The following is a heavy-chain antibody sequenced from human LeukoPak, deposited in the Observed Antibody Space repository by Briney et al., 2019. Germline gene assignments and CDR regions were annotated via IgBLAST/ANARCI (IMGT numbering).Heavy chain of an antibody. Sequence: SETLSLTCTVSGGSINTPNYYWGWIRQTPGKGLEWIGNIFYSGGTYYSPSLTSRVTISLDTSRNQFSLHLNSVIPEDTAIYYCARDEDRAAARNFDSWGQGILVTVSS. CDR2: IFYSGGT. CDR3: ARDEDRAAARNFDS. D-gene: IGHD6-13*01. CDR1: GGSINTPNYY. V-gene: IGHV4-39*07. J-gene: IGHJ4*02.